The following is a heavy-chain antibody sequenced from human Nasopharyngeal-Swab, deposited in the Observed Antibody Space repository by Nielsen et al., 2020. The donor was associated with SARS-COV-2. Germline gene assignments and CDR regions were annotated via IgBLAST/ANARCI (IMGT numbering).Heavy chain of an antibody. CDR1: DASISDDSW. J-gene: IGHJ6*03. CDR2: IHHSGYS. Sequence: SETLSLTCTVSDASISDDSWWGWVRQPPWIGLECIGEIHHSGYSNYNSSLMSRVAISVDKSKNQFSLTLRFLTAADTAVYYCARHYYYNMDIWGEGTTVTVSS. V-gene: IGHV4-4*02. CDR3: ARHYYYNMDI.